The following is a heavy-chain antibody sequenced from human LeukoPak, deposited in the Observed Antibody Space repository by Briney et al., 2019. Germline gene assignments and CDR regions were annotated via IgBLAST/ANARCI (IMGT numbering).Heavy chain of an antibody. Sequence: GGSLRLSCAASGFTLSGYWVHWVHHAPGKGLVWVARINPDGSITNYADSVKGRFTISRDNAKNSLYLQMNSLRVEDTAVYYCAREARFGELSLNYWGQGTLVTVSS. CDR2: INPDGSIT. D-gene: IGHD3-10*01. CDR1: GFTLSGYW. J-gene: IGHJ4*02. V-gene: IGHV3-74*01. CDR3: AREARFGELSLNY.